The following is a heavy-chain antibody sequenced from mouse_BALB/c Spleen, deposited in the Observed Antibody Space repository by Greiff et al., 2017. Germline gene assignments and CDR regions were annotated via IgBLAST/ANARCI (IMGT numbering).Heavy chain of an antibody. V-gene: IGHV5-6-3*01. CDR2: INSNGGST. J-gene: IGHJ3*01. CDR1: GFTFSSYG. Sequence: EVMLVESGGGLVQPGGSLKLSCAASGFTFSSYGMSWVRQTPDKKLVLVATINSNGGSTYYPDSVKGRFTISRDNAKNTLYLQMSSLKSEDTAMYYCARGDGYYPFAYWGQGTLVTVSA. D-gene: IGHD2-3*01. CDR3: ARGDGYYPFAY.